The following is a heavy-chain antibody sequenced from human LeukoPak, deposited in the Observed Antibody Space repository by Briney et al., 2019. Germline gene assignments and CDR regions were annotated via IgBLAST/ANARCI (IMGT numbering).Heavy chain of an antibody. V-gene: IGHV4-59*01. Sequence: SETLSLTCTVSGCSISSYYWSWIRQPPGKGLEWIGHIYYSGSTNYNPSLKSRVTISVDTSNNQFSLKLSSVTAADTAVYYCARTYSSSWYGIDHWGQGIRLTVSS. CDR1: GCSISSYY. CDR2: IYYSGST. CDR3: ARTYSSSWYGIDH. J-gene: IGHJ4*02. D-gene: IGHD6-13*01.